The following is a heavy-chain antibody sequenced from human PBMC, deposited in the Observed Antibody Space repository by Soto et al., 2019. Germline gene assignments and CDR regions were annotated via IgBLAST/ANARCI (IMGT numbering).Heavy chain of an antibody. Sequence: QVHLQQWGAGLLKPSGTLSLTCAVSGGSFSDAYWSWVRQSPGRGLEWIGEVFHAGNTNYNPPLNSRVTLSADTAKKQFSLRLASVTAADSAVYYCARAPRELLAEGPLFLYYYYGLDVWGQGTTVVVSS. V-gene: IGHV4-34*02. CDR1: GGSFSDAY. D-gene: IGHD1-7*01. CDR3: ARAPRELLAEGPLFLYYYYGLDV. J-gene: IGHJ6*02. CDR2: VFHAGNT.